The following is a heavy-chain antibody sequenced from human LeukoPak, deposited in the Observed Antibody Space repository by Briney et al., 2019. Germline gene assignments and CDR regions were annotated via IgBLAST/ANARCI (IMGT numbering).Heavy chain of an antibody. CDR1: GGSFSGYY. CDR3: ARGYSSSWYSPFPHFDY. J-gene: IGHJ4*02. CDR2: INHSGST. V-gene: IGHV4-34*01. Sequence: PSETLSLTCAVYGGSFSGYYWSWIRQPPGKGLEWIGEINHSGSTNYNPSLKSRVTISVDTSKNQFSLKLSSVTAADTAVYYCARGYSSSWYSPFPHFDYWGQGTLVTVSS. D-gene: IGHD6-13*01.